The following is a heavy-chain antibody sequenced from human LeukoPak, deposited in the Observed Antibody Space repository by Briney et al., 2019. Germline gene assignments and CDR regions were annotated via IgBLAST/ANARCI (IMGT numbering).Heavy chain of an antibody. CDR1: GGSFSGYY. CDR3: ARGQSTYYYGSGSYRTFDY. J-gene: IGHJ4*02. D-gene: IGHD3-10*01. Sequence: SETLSLTCAVYGGSFSGYYWSWIRQPPGKGLEWIGEINHSGSTNYNPSLKSRVTISVDTSKNQFSLELSSVTAADTAVYYCARGQSTYYYGSGSYRTFDYWGQGTLVTVSS. CDR2: INHSGST. V-gene: IGHV4-34*01.